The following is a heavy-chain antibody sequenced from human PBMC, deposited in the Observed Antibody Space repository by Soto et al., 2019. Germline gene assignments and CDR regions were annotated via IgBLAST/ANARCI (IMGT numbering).Heavy chain of an antibody. Sequence: SETLSLTCAVYGGSFSGYYWSWIRQPPGKGLEWIGEINHSGSTNYNPFLKSRVTISVDTSKNQFSLKLSSVTAADTAVYYCATKYYGDYGAFDIWGQGTMVTVSS. J-gene: IGHJ3*02. CDR1: GGSFSGYY. D-gene: IGHD4-17*01. CDR3: ATKYYGDYGAFDI. CDR2: INHSGST. V-gene: IGHV4-34*01.